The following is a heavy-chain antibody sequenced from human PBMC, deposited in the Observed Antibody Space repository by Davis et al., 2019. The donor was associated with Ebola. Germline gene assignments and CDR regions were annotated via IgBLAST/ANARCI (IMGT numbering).Heavy chain of an antibody. J-gene: IGHJ6*02. CDR3: ARGQANYYYYYGMDV. D-gene: IGHD5-12*01. Sequence: SETLSLTCAVSGGSISGGRWWSWVRQPPGKGLEWIGEINQNGGTNYSPSLKSRVTISVDKSRNQFSLQLNSVTAADTAVYYCARGQANYYYYYGMDVWGQGTTVTVSS. CDR2: INQNGGT. V-gene: IGHV4-4*02. CDR1: GGSISGGRW.